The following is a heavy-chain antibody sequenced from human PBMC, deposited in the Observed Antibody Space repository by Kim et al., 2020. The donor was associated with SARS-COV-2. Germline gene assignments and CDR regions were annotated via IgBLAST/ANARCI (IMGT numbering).Heavy chain of an antibody. V-gene: IGHV4-4*07. CDR3: ARVARTPFESGPVAGTGSAFDI. CDR2: IYTSGST. Sequence: SETLSLTCSVSGGSISSYYWSWIRQPAGKGLEWIGRIYTSGSTNYNLSLRSRVTMSVDTSKNQFFLKLNSVTAADTAVYYCARVARTPFESGPVAGTGSAFDIWGQGTVVSVSS. D-gene: IGHD6-19*01. CDR1: GGSISSYY. J-gene: IGHJ3*02.